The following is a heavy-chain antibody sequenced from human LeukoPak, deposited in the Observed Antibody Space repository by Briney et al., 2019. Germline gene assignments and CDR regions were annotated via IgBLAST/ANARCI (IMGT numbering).Heavy chain of an antibody. V-gene: IGHV4-30-2*01. CDR3: ARGGAATQYNWFDP. CDR2: IYHSGST. J-gene: IGHJ5*02. D-gene: IGHD2-15*01. Sequence: SETLSLTCAVSGGSISSGGYSWSWLRQPPGKGLEWIGYIYHSGSTYYNPSLKSRVTISVDRSKNQFSLKLSSVTAADTAVYYCARGGAATQYNWFDPWGQGTLVTVSS. CDR1: GGSISSGGYS.